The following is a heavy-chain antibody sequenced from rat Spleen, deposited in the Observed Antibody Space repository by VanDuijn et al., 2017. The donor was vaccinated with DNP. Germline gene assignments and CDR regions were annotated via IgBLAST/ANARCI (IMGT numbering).Heavy chain of an antibody. V-gene: IGHV3-1*01. Sequence: EVQLQESGPGLLKPSQSLSLTCSVTGYSITSNYWGWIRKFPGDTTEWIGYINHSGSTGYNPSLKSRISITRDTSKNQFFLHLGSVTTEDTATYFCARGNDGFYPNWYFDFWGPGTMVTVSS. CDR2: INHSGST. D-gene: IGHD1-12*03. CDR3: ARGNDGFYPNWYFDF. CDR1: GYSITSNY. J-gene: IGHJ1*01.